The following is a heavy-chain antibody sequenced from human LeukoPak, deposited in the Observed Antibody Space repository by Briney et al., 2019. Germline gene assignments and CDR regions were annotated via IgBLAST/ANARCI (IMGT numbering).Heavy chain of an antibody. Sequence: PGGSLRLSCAASGFTFSSYAMSWVRQAPGKGLEWVSAISGSGGSTYYADSVKGRFTISRDNAKNSLYLQMNSLRAEDTAVYYCARRSELQAASDYWGQGTLVTVSS. CDR1: GFTFSSYA. D-gene: IGHD1-7*01. V-gene: IGHV3-23*01. CDR3: ARRSELQAASDY. J-gene: IGHJ4*02. CDR2: ISGSGGST.